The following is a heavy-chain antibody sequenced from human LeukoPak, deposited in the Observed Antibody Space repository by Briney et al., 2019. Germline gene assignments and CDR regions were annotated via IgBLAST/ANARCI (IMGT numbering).Heavy chain of an antibody. CDR1: GFTFSSYW. Sequence: PEGSLRPSCAASGFTFSSYWMSWVRQAPGKGLEWVANIKQDGSEKYYVDSVKGRFTISRDNAKNSLYLQMNSLRAEDMAVYYCARDRAVTRFDPWGQGTLVTVSS. CDR3: ARDRAVTRFDP. CDR2: IKQDGSEK. J-gene: IGHJ5*02. V-gene: IGHV3-7*01. D-gene: IGHD4-17*01.